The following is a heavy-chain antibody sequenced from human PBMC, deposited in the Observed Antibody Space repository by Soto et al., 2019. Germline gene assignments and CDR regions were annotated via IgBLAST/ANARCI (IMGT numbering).Heavy chain of an antibody. CDR3: ARISQSDFWSGYYYFFDY. CDR2: ITAFNGNT. Sequence: APVKRSCKASGYTFTVYGIGCVRKAPGQGLQWMGWITAFNGNTKYAQQFQGRVTMTTDTSTSTAYMELRSLESDDTAVYYCARISQSDFWSGYYYFFDYWGQGTLVTVSS. CDR1: GYTFTVYG. V-gene: IGHV1-18*01. J-gene: IGHJ4*02. D-gene: IGHD3-3*01.